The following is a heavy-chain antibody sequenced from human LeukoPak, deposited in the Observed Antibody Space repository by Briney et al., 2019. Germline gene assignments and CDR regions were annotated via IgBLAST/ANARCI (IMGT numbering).Heavy chain of an antibody. V-gene: IGHV4-59*01. D-gene: IGHD3-22*01. Sequence: SETLSLXCTVSGGSISSYYWSWIRQPPGKGLEWIGYIYYSGSTNYNPSLKSRVTISVDTSKNQFSLKLSSVTAADTAVYYCASSHYYDSSGSIDYWGQGTLVTVSS. CDR3: ASSHYYDSSGSIDY. J-gene: IGHJ4*02. CDR1: GGSISSYY. CDR2: IYYSGST.